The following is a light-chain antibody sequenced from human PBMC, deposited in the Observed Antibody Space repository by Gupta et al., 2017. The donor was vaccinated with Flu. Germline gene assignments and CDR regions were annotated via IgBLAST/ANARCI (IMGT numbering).Light chain of an antibody. CDR1: QTINNN. J-gene: IGKJ4*01. CDR3: QQGDGTPLI. V-gene: IGKV1-39*01. Sequence: DIQLTQSPSSLSAAVGDRVTITCRASQTINNNLNWYQQKPGKAPKVLIYAASNLQSGVPSRFSGSASGTHFTLTLSMLPSEAFATYYCQQGDGTPLIFGGGTKLEIK. CDR2: AAS.